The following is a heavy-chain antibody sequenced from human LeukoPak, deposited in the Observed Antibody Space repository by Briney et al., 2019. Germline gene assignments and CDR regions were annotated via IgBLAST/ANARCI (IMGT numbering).Heavy chain of an antibody. Sequence: SETLSLTCTVSGDSISRSTYYWAWIRQPPGKGLEWIGSVYYGRSPYFNPSLESRATISVDTSKNHFSPKMSSVTAADMAVYYCARSSGTGTFSYWGQGTLVTVSS. CDR2: VYYGRSP. J-gene: IGHJ4*02. D-gene: IGHD6-25*01. V-gene: IGHV4-39*02. CDR3: ARSSGTGTFSY. CDR1: GDSISRSTYY.